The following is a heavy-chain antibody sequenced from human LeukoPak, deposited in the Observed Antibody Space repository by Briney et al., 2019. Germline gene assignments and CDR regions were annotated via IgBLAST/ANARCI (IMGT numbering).Heavy chain of an antibody. J-gene: IGHJ3*02. D-gene: IGHD3-10*01. CDR3: AREWGHYYGSGSYNYGAFDI. CDR2: NNHSGST. Sequence: TSETLSLTCAVYGXSFSGYYWSWIHQPPGKGLEWIGENNHSGSTNYNPSLKSRVTISVDTSKNQFSLKLSSVTAADTAVYYCAREWGHYYGSGSYNYGAFDIWGQGTMVTVSS. V-gene: IGHV4-34*01. CDR1: GXSFSGYY.